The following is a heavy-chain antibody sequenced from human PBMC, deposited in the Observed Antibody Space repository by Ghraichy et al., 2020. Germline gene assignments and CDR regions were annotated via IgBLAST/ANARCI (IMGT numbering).Heavy chain of an antibody. Sequence: GESLNISCAASGFTVSSNYMSWVRQAPGKGLEWVSVIYSGGSTYYADSVKGRFTISRDNSKNTLYLQMNSLRAEDTAVYYCASSIAARPLSDYWGQGTLVTVSS. CDR3: ASSIAARPLSDY. V-gene: IGHV3-53*01. CDR1: GFTVSSNY. CDR2: IYSGGST. D-gene: IGHD6-6*01. J-gene: IGHJ4*02.